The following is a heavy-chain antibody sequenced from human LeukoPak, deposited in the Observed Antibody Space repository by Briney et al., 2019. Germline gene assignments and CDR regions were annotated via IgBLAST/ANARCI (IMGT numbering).Heavy chain of an antibody. V-gene: IGHV4-39*01. CDR3: ARHGGIAVAGTFSWFDH. D-gene: IGHD6-19*01. CDR2: IYYSGST. CDR1: GGSISSSSYY. Sequence: SETLSLTCTVSGGSISSSSYYWGWIRQPPGKGLEWIGSIYYSGSTYYNPSLKSRVTISVDTSKNQFSLKLSSVTAADTAVYYCARHGGIAVAGTFSWFDHWGQGTLVTVSS. J-gene: IGHJ5*02.